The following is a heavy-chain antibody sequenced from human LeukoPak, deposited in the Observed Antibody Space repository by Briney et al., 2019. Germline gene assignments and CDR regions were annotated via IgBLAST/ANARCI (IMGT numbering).Heavy chain of an antibody. CDR2: INPNRGGT. D-gene: IGHD2-15*01. CDR1: GYTFTGYY. Sequence: GASVKVSCKAAGYTFTGYYMHWVRQAPGQGLEWMGRINPNRGGTNYAQKFQGRVTMTRDTSISTAYMELSRLRSDDTAVYYCARMATLLSYYYGMDVWGQGTTVTVSS. V-gene: IGHV1-2*06. CDR3: ARMATLLSYYYGMDV. J-gene: IGHJ6*02.